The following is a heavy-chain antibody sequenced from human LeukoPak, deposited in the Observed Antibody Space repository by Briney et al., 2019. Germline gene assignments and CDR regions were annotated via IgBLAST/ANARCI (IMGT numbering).Heavy chain of an antibody. J-gene: IGHJ4*02. CDR1: GGSFSAYY. D-gene: IGHD5-24*01. CDR2: IKQSENT. Sequence: SETLSLTCAVYGGSFSAYYWTWIRQPPGKGLEWIGEIKQSENTNYNPSLKSRVTISIDPSKNQISLKLNPVTAADTAVYFCAREGLRNAYNPLGYWGQGTLVTVSS. CDR3: AREGLRNAYNPLGY. V-gene: IGHV4-34*01.